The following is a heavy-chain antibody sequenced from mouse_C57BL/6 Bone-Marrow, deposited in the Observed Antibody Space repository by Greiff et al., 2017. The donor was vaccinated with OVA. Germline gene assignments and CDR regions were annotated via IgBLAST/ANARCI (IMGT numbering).Heavy chain of an antibody. CDR2: ILPGSGST. J-gene: IGHJ2*01. D-gene: IGHD1-1*01. CDR3: AREDWITTVVARGYFDY. CDR1: GYTFTGYW. V-gene: IGHV1-9*01. Sequence: VKLQESGAELMKPGASVKLSCKATGYTFTGYWIEWVKQRPGHGLEWIGEILPGSGSTNYNEKFKGKATFTADTSSNTAYMQLSSLTTEDSAIYYCAREDWITTVVARGYFDYWGQGTTLTVSS.